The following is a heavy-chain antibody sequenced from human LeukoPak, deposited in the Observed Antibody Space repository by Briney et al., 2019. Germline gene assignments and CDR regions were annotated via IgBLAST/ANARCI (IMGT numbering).Heavy chain of an antibody. D-gene: IGHD6-25*01. V-gene: IGHV4-61*01. CDR2: IYYSGST. CDR3: AYSSGRRVGDY. Sequence: SETLSLTCTVSVGSVSSGSYYWSWIRQPPGKGLEWIGYIYYSGSTNYNPSLKSRVTISVDTSKNQFSLKLSSVTAADTAVYYCAYSSGRRVGDYWGQGTLVTVSS. J-gene: IGHJ4*02. CDR1: VGSVSSGSYY.